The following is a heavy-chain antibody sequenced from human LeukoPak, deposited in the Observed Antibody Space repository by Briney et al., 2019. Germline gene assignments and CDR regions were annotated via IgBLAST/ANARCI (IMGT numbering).Heavy chain of an antibody. CDR3: ATHGYSELRYFDWSTNE. Sequence: GGSLRLSCVVSGSTFSSHWMSWVRQAPGKGLEWVANIKEDGSEKYYVDSVKGRFTISRDNAKKSLYLQMDSLRAEDTAVYYCATHGYSELRYFDWSTNEWGQGTLVTVSS. D-gene: IGHD3-9*01. V-gene: IGHV3-7*01. J-gene: IGHJ4*02. CDR2: IKEDGSEK. CDR1: GSTFSSHW.